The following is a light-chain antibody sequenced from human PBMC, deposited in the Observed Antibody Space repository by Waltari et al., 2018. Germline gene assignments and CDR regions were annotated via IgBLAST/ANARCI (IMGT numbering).Light chain of an antibody. V-gene: IGKV3-20*01. CDR1: QRVSSNY. J-gene: IGKJ4*01. Sequence: EIVLTQSPGTLSLSPGERATLSCRASQRVSSNYLAWYQQKPGQAPRLLIYDASGRAAGIPDRFSGSGSGTDFTLTISRLEPEDFAVYYCQQYGSSPLTFGGGTKVEIK. CDR2: DAS. CDR3: QQYGSSPLT.